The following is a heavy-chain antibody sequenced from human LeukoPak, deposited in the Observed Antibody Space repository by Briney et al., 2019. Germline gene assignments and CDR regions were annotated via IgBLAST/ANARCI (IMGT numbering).Heavy chain of an antibody. D-gene: IGHD3-9*01. V-gene: IGHV1-2*02. J-gene: IGHJ5*02. CDR1: GYTFTGYY. CDR2: INPNSGGT. CDR3: ARKYDILTDNDNWFDP. Sequence: ASVKVSCKASGYTFTGYYMHWVRQAPGQGLEWMGWINPNSGGTNYAQKFQGRVTMTRDTSISTGYMELSRLRSDDTAVYYCARKYDILTDNDNWFDPWGQGTLVIVSS.